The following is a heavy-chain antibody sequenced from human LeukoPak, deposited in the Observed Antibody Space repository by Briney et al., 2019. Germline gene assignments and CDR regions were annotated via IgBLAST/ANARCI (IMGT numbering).Heavy chain of an antibody. CDR1: GFTLSSYA. Sequence: GGSLRLSCAASGFTLSSYAMSWVRQAPGKGLEWVSGISGSGGSTYYADSVKGRFTISRDNSKNTLCLQMNSLRAEDTAVYYCAKDGVSGIAARFDYWGQGTLVTVSS. V-gene: IGHV3-23*01. CDR3: AKDGVSGIAARFDY. D-gene: IGHD6-6*01. J-gene: IGHJ4*02. CDR2: ISGSGGST.